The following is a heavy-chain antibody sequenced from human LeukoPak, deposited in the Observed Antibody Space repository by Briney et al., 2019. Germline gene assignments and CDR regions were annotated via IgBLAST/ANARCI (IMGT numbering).Heavy chain of an antibody. J-gene: IGHJ3*02. CDR3: VRDHLWAFDI. Sequence: PGGSLRLSCAASGFTFTSYTMNWVRQAPGKGLEWISYISTSDSTVYYADSVKGRFTISRDNAKNSLYLQMNSLRDEDTAVYYCVRDHLWAFDIWGQGTVVTVSS. D-gene: IGHD3-16*01. CDR2: ISTSDSTV. V-gene: IGHV3-48*02. CDR1: GFTFTSYT.